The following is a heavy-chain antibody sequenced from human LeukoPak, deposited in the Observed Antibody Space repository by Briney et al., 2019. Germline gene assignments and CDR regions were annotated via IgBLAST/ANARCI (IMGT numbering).Heavy chain of an antibody. CDR1: EFTFSNYA. V-gene: IGHV3-30-3*01. CDR3: ARVTSKDFWSGYYTGIYYYGMDV. D-gene: IGHD3-3*01. J-gene: IGHJ6*02. Sequence: GGSLRLSCAASEFTFSNYALHWVRQAPGKGLQWVAVISYDGNTIHYADSVKGRFIISRDTSKNTLYLQMNSLRAEDTAVYYCARVTSKDFWSGYYTGIYYYGMDVWGQGTTVTVSS. CDR2: ISYDGNTI.